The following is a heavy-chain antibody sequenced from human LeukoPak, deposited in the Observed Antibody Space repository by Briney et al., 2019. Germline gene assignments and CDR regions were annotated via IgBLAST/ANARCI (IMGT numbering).Heavy chain of an antibody. CDR1: GYTFTSYA. D-gene: IGHD3-3*01. Sequence: ASVKVSCKASGYTFTSYAMHWVRQAPGQRLEWMGWINAGNGNTKYSQKFQGRVTITRDTSASTAYMELSSLRSEDTAVYYCAKDTYYNSRSGYYVFECWGQGSLVTVSS. V-gene: IGHV1-3*01. J-gene: IGHJ4*02. CDR3: AKDTYYNSRSGYYVFEC. CDR2: INAGNGNT.